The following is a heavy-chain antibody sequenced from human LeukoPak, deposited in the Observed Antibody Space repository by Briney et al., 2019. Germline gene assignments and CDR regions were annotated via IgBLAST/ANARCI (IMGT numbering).Heavy chain of an antibody. V-gene: IGHV3-23*01. CDR1: GFTFSSYA. D-gene: IGHD2-2*01. Sequence: GGSLRLSCAASGFTFSSYAMSWVRQAPGKGLEWVSAISGSGGSTYYADSVKGRFTISRDNSKNTLYLQMNSLRAEDTAVYYCAKVLVPAAPNYYYGMGVWGQGTTVTVSS. CDR2: ISGSGGST. J-gene: IGHJ6*02. CDR3: AKVLVPAAPNYYYGMGV.